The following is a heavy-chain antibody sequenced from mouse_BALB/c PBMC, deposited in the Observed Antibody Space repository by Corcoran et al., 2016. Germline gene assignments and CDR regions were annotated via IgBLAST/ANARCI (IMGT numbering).Heavy chain of an antibody. CDR3: ARGYGNYVFAY. V-gene: IGHV1-84*02. CDR2: IYPGSGNT. Sequence: QIQLQQSGPELVKPGASVKISCKASGYTFTDYYINWVKQKPGQGLEWIGWIYPGSGNTKYNEKFKGKATLTVDTSSSTDYMQLSSLTSEDTAVYCCARGYGNYVFAYWGQGTLVTVSA. J-gene: IGHJ3*01. D-gene: IGHD2-10*02. CDR1: GYTFTDYY.